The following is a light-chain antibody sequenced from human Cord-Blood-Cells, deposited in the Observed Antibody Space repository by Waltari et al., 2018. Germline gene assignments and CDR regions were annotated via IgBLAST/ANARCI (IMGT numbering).Light chain of an antibody. Sequence: DIQMTQSPSSLSASVGDRVTITCRASQSISSYLNWYQQKPGKAPKLLIYAAPSLQSGVPSSFSGSGSGTDFTLTISSLQPEDFATYYCQQSYSTPSITFGQGTRLEIK. V-gene: IGKV1-39*01. CDR1: QSISSY. CDR2: AAP. J-gene: IGKJ5*01. CDR3: QQSYSTPSIT.